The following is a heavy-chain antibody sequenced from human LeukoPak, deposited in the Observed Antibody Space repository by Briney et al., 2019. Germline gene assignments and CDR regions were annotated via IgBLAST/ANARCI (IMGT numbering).Heavy chain of an antibody. D-gene: IGHD2-21*01. CDR1: GGGFTKYG. V-gene: IGHV1-69*04. Sequence: ASVKLSCKASGGGFTKYGISWVREAPGQGPEWMRRFIPVHDTANYAHKFQGRVILTADKSTSTAYMELTSLRTEDTAVYYCAMLGAIPDWGQGTLITVSS. CDR3: AMLGAIPD. CDR2: FIPVHDTA. J-gene: IGHJ1*01.